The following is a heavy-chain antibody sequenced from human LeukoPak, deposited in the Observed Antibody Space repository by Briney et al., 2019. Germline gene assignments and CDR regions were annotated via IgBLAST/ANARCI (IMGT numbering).Heavy chain of an antibody. J-gene: IGHJ4*02. CDR2: IYYNEST. CDR3: ARGRWLVNY. CDR1: GSSISTYY. V-gene: IGHV4-59*01. D-gene: IGHD6-19*01. Sequence: SETLALTCTVSGSSISTYYWSWIRQPVGKGLEWIGYIYYNESTNYNPSVKSRVTISADTSKNQFSLKLRSVTAADTAVYYCARGRWLVNYWGQGTLVTVSS.